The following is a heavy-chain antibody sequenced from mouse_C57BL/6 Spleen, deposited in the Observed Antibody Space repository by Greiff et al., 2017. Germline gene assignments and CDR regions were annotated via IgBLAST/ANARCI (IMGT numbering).Heavy chain of an antibody. J-gene: IGHJ2*01. CDR1: GFTFSSYG. Sequence: VQLKESGGDLVKPGGSLKLSCAASGFTFSSYGMSWVRQTPDKRLEWVATISSGGSYTYYPDSVKGRFTISRVNAKNTLYLQMSSLKSEDTAMYYCARPTAQAPYFDYWGQGTTLTVSS. D-gene: IGHD3-2*02. CDR3: ARPTAQAPYFDY. V-gene: IGHV5-6*01. CDR2: ISSGGSYT.